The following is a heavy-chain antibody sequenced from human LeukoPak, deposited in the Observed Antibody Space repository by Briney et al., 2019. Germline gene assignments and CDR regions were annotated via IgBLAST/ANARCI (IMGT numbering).Heavy chain of an antibody. CDR2: ISSSSSYL. CDR1: GFTFSSYS. J-gene: IGHJ4*02. V-gene: IGHV3-21*04. D-gene: IGHD2-15*01. Sequence: GGSLRLSCAASGFTFSSYSMNWVRQAPGKGLEWVSSISSSSSYLYYADSVKGRFTISRDNAKNSLYLQMNSLRAEDTAVYYCAKVRVDILVVVAAPFDYWGQGTLVTVSS. CDR3: AKVRVDILVVVAAPFDY.